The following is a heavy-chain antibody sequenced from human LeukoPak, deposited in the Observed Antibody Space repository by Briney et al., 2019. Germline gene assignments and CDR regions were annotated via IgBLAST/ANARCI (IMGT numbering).Heavy chain of an antibody. J-gene: IGHJ4*02. D-gene: IGHD5-24*01. V-gene: IGHV3-48*04. CDR1: GFTFSSHG. CDR2: ISSSSSTI. CDR3: ARVKWLQWGTRDFDY. Sequence: GGSLRLSCAASGFTFSSHGMHWVRQAPGKGLEWVSYISSSSSTIYYADSVKGRFTISRDNAKNSLYLQMNSLRAEDTAVYYCARVKWLQWGTRDFDYWGQGTLVTVSS.